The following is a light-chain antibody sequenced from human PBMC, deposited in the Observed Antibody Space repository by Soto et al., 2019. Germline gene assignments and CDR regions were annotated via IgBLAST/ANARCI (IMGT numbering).Light chain of an antibody. Sequence: EMVMTQSPATLSVSPGERATLSCRASQSVSSSYLAWYQQKPGQAPRLLIYEASNRATGIPARFSGSGSGTDFTLTISSLEPEDFAVYYCQQRSNWPPTFGQGTRLEIK. CDR3: QQRSNWPPT. CDR2: EAS. V-gene: IGKV3D-20*02. J-gene: IGKJ5*01. CDR1: QSVSSSY.